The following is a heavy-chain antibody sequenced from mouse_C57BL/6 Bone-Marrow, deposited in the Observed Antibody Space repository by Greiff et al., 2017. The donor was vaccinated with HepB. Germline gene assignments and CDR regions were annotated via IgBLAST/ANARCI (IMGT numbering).Heavy chain of an antibody. CDR1: GYTFTSYW. CDR3: ARYSSGPLYYAMDY. V-gene: IGHV1-55*01. J-gene: IGHJ4*01. CDR2: IYPGSGST. Sequence: QVQLQQPGAELVKPGASVKMSCKASGYTFTSYWITWVKQRPGQGLEWIGDIYPGSGSTNYNEKFKSKATLTVDTSSSTAYMQRSSLTSEDSAVYYCARYSSGPLYYAMDYWGQGTSVTVSS. D-gene: IGHD3-2*02.